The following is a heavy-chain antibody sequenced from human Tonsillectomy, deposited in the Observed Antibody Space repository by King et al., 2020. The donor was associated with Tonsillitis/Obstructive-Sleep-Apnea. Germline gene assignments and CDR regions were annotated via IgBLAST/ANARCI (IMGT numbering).Heavy chain of an antibody. CDR1: GDSITSGGYY. V-gene: IGHV4-31*03. Sequence: VQLQESGPGLVKPSQTLSLTCIVSGDSITSGGYYWSWIRQLPGKGLEWIGYIFYNGNTYYNPSLKSRLTISLETSKSQFSLKLSSVTAADTAVYYCARSLRGAAGSAKGFDYWGRGTLVTVSS. CDR2: IFYNGNT. D-gene: IGHD6-13*01. J-gene: IGHJ4*02. CDR3: ARSLRGAAGSAKGFDY.